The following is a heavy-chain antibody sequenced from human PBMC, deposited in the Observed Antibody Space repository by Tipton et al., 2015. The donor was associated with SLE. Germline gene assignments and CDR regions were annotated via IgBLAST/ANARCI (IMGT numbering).Heavy chain of an antibody. D-gene: IGHD3-22*01. Sequence: QVQLVQSGPEVKKPGASAKVSCKASGYTFTSYDINWVRQATGQGLEWMGWMNPNSGNTGYAQKFQGRVTMTRNTSISTAYMELSSLRSEDTAVYYCAKSYDSSGYSHFDYWGQGTLVTVSS. J-gene: IGHJ4*02. CDR3: AKSYDSSGYSHFDY. CDR1: GYTFTSYD. V-gene: IGHV1-8*01. CDR2: MNPNSGNT.